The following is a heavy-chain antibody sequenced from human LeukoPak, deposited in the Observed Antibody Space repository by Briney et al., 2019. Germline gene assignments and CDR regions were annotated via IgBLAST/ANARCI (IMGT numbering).Heavy chain of an antibody. D-gene: IGHD6-6*01. CDR3: AKDRYSSSDLSAYYFDY. CDR2: IRYDGSNK. Sequence: PTGGSLRLSCAASGFTFSSYGMHWVRQAPGKGLEWVAFIRYDGSNKYYADSVKGRFTISRDNSKNTLYLQMNSLRAEDTAVYYCAKDRYSSSDLSAYYFDYWGQGTLVTVSS. J-gene: IGHJ4*02. V-gene: IGHV3-30*02. CDR1: GFTFSSYG.